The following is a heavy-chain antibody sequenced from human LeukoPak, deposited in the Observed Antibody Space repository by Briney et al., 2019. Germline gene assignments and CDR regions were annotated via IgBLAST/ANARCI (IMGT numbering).Heavy chain of an antibody. CDR3: AKKGTLGDYSV. CDR1: GYSFTNYW. Sequence: GESLKISCKGSGYSFTNYWIGWVRQMPGKGLEWMGIIYPGDSETRYRPSFQGQVTISADKSISTAYLQWTSLKASDTAMYYCAKKGTLGDYSVWGQGTLVTVSS. CDR2: IYPGDSET. V-gene: IGHV5-51*01. D-gene: IGHD4-11*01. J-gene: IGHJ4*02.